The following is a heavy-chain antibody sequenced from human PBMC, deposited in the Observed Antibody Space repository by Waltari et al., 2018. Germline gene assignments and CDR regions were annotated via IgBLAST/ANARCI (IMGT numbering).Heavy chain of an antibody. J-gene: IGHJ4*02. D-gene: IGHD6-19*01. V-gene: IGHV3-53*04. CDR2: IYSVGST. CDR1: GGSISSSSYY. CDR3: AKDRSWLPDY. Sequence: LQLQESGPGLVKPSETLSLTCTVSGGSISSSSYYWGWVRQAPGKGLEWVSVIYSVGSTYYADSVKGRFTISRDNSKNTLYLQMNSLRAEDTAVYYCAKDRSWLPDYWGQGTLVTVSS.